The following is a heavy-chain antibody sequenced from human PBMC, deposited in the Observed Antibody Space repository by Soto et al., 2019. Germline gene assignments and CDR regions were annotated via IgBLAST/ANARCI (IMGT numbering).Heavy chain of an antibody. Sequence: PSENLSLTCTVSGGSINGGGCYWSWIRQHPGKGLEWIGHIFYSGHTYYNPSLKSRLTISVDTSKNQFSLKLSSVTAADTAVYYCARLTYYDSSTPHSSHYWGAGTLLTV. CDR2: IFYSGHT. CDR3: ARLTYYDSSTPHSSHY. V-gene: IGHV4-31*03. D-gene: IGHD3-22*01. J-gene: IGHJ4*02. CDR1: GGSINGGGCY.